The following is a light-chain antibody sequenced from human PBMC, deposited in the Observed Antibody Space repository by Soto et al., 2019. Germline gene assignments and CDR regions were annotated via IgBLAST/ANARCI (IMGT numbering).Light chain of an antibody. V-gene: IGKV3-20*01. CDR3: QQYGTSRT. CDR1: ESVSSNY. Sequence: EIVLTRSPGTLSLSPGERATLFCRASESVSSNYLAWYQQRPGQAPRLLIYGASSRATGIPDRFGGSGSGTDFTLTISGLEPEDVAVYYCQQYGTSRTFGQGTKVEIK. J-gene: IGKJ1*01. CDR2: GAS.